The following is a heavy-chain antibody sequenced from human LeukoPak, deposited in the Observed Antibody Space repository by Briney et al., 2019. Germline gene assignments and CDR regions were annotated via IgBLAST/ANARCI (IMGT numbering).Heavy chain of an antibody. CDR2: IYPYDSDT. J-gene: IGHJ4*02. CDR3: ARLGNSWYDFFES. V-gene: IGHV5-51*01. Sequence: PGESLKISCKDSAYSFTSHWIGWVRQMPGKGLEWMGIIYPYDSDTRYSPSFQGQVTISADKSISTAYLQWSSLKASDTAIYYCARLGNSWYDFFESWGQGTLVTVSS. D-gene: IGHD6-13*01. CDR1: AYSFTSHW.